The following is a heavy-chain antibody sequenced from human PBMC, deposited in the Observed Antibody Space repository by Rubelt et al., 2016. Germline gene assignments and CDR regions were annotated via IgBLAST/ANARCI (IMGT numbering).Heavy chain of an antibody. Sequence: VQLVESGGGLVQPGGSLRLSCAASGFTVSSNYMSWVRQAPGKGLEWVSAIGGGGTSTYYADSGKGRFTISRDNAKNSLYLQMNSLRAEDTAVYYCARGKDYGGNRDFDYWGQGTLVTVSS. D-gene: IGHD4-23*01. CDR1: GFTVSSNY. J-gene: IGHJ4*02. CDR3: ARGKDYGGNRDFDY. CDR2: IGGGGTST. V-gene: IGHV3-11*01.